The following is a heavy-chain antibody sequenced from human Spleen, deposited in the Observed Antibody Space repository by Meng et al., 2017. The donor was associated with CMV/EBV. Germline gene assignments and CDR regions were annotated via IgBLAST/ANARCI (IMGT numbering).Heavy chain of an antibody. CDR2: IDSDGRDI. V-gene: IGHV3-74*03. CDR3: ARGVAESLGWEMGY. J-gene: IGHJ4*02. Sequence: VQFGGAGGGLFQPGGSLRLFCSVSGFTLRRYWMHWVRQASGKGLEWVSRIDSDGRDITYADSVRGRFTISRDDAKNTLYLQMNSLRVEDTAVYYCARGVAESLGWEMGYWGQGTLVTVSS. D-gene: IGHD1-26*01. CDR1: GFTLRRYW.